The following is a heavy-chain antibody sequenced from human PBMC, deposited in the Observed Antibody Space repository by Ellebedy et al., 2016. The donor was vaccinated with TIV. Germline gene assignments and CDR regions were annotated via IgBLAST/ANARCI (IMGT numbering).Heavy chain of an antibody. J-gene: IGHJ4*02. CDR2: IVSDGSGT. D-gene: IGHD1-1*01. CDR3: AGAGGASWNAY. CDR1: GFSFSWHW. Sequence: GESLKISXAASGFSFSWHWMHWVRQAPGKGLVWVSRIVSDGSGTNYADFVKGRFTISRDNAKNTLYLQMYSLRADDTAVYYCAGAGGASWNAYWGQGTLVTVSS. V-gene: IGHV3-74*01.